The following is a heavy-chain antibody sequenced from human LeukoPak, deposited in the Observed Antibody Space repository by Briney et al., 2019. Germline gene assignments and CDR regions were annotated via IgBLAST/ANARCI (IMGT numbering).Heavy chain of an antibody. CDR3: AKHTNFGELSPFDS. J-gene: IGHJ4*02. V-gene: IGHV3-23*01. CDR1: GFTFSSYS. Sequence: PGGSLRLSCAASGFTFSSYSMGWVCQAPGKGLEWVSTFSGSGGTTYYADSVKRRFTVPRDNSKNTLSLQMNSLRTEDTAIYYCAKHTNFGELSPFDSWGQGTLVTVSS. D-gene: IGHD3-10*01. CDR2: FSGSGGTT.